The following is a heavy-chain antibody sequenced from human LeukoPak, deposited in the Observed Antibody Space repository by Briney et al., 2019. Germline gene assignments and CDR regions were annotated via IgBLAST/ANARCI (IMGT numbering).Heavy chain of an antibody. D-gene: IGHD2-2*01. CDR2: IIPIFGTA. Sequence: SVKVSCKASGGTFSSYAISWVRQAPGQGLEWMVGIIPIFGTANYAQKFQGRVTITADESTSTAYMELSSLRSEDTAVYYCARDLCYGSSTSCCSGWFDPWGQGTLVTVSS. J-gene: IGHJ5*02. CDR3: ARDLCYGSSTSCCSGWFDP. CDR1: GGTFSSYA. V-gene: IGHV1-69*01.